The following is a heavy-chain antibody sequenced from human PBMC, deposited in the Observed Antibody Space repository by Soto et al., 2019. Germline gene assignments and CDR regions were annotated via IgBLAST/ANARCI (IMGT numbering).Heavy chain of an antibody. J-gene: IGHJ6*02. CDR2: ISGYNGNT. D-gene: IGHD3-3*01. Sequence: GASVKVSCKASGYTFTSYGISGVRQAPGQGLEWMGWISGYNGNTNYAQKLQGRVTMTTDTSTSTAYMELRSLRSDDTAVYYCARDYDFWSGPDYYYGMDVWGQGTTVTVSS. V-gene: IGHV1-18*01. CDR3: ARDYDFWSGPDYYYGMDV. CDR1: GYTFTSYG.